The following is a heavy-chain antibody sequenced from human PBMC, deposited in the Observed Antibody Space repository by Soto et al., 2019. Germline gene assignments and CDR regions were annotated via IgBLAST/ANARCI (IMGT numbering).Heavy chain of an antibody. V-gene: IGHV4-30-2*01. D-gene: IGHD2-2*01. J-gene: IGHJ6*02. CDR2: IYHTGNT. CDR3: ARVERTLSTPFAYGMDV. CDR1: GGSINSGGYS. Sequence: QLQLQESGLGLVKPSQTLSLTCTVSGGSINSGGYSWIWIRQPPGKGLEWIGYIYHTGNTFYNPSLQSRVTISVDQSKNQFSLSLGSVPAADTAMYYCARVERTLSTPFAYGMDVWGQGTTVTVSS.